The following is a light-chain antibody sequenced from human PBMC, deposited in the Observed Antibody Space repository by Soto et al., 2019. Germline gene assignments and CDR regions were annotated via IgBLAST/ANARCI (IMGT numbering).Light chain of an antibody. J-gene: IGKJ1*01. CDR1: QSISSW. V-gene: IGKV1-5*01. Sequence: DIQMTQSPSTLSASVGDRVTITCRASQSISSWLAWYQQKPGKAPKLLIYDASSLESGVPSRFSGSGSGTEYNLTTSSLHTYDFPTYYCQQYTAFGQGAKVDIK. CDR3: QQYTA. CDR2: DAS.